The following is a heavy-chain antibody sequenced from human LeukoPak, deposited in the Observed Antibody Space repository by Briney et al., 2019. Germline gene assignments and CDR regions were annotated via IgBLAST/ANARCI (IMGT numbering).Heavy chain of an antibody. CDR3: ARGSSYYDSSGSGPTD. CDR2: IIPIFGTA. CDR1: GYTFTGYC. Sequence: SVKVSCKASGYTFTGYCMHWVRQAPGQGLEWMGGIIPIFGTANYAQKFQGRVTITADESTSTAYMELSSLRSEDTAVYYCARGSSYYDSSGSGPTDWGQGTLVTVSS. D-gene: IGHD3-22*01. V-gene: IGHV1-69*13. J-gene: IGHJ4*02.